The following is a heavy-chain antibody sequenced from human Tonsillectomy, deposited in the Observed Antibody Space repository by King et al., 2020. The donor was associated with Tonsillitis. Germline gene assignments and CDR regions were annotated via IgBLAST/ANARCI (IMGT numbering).Heavy chain of an antibody. V-gene: IGHV4-59*01. CDR1: GGSISSYY. CDR3: ARGRRDSGYDRGLVYYYYGMDV. D-gene: IGHD5-12*01. Sequence: VQLQESGPGLVKPSETLSLTCTVSGGSISSYYWSWIRQPPGKGLEWIGYIYYIGSTNYNPSLKSRVTISVDTSKNQFSLKLRSVTAADTAVYYCARGRRDSGYDRGLVYYYYGMDVWGQGTTVTVSS. CDR2: IYYIGST. J-gene: IGHJ6*02.